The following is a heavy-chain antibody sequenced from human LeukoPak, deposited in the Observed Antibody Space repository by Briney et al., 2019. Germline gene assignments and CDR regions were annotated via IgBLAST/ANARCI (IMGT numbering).Heavy chain of an antibody. CDR2: INPNSGGT. D-gene: IGHD3-10*01. CDR1: GYTFTGYY. J-gene: IGHJ4*02. Sequence: ASVKVSCKASGYTFTGYYMHWVRQAPGQRLEWMGWINPNSGGTNYAQKFQGRVTTTRDTSISTAYMELSRLRSDDTAVYYCARENDGSGSNYFDYWGQGNLVTVSS. V-gene: IGHV1-2*02. CDR3: ARENDGSGSNYFDY.